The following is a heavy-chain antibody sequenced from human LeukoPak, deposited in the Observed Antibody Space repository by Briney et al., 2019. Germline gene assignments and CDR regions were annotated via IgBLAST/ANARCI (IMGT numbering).Heavy chain of an antibody. V-gene: IGHV4-34*01. J-gene: IGHJ3*02. CDR3: ARVRATGAFDI. CDR1: GGSFNGYY. CDR2: INHSGST. D-gene: IGHD1-26*01. Sequence: KASETLSLTCTVYGGSFNGYYWTWIRQPPGKGLEWIGEINHSGSTNYNPSLKSRVTISVDTSKNQFSLKLSSVTAADTAVYYCARVRATGAFDIWGQGTMVTVSS.